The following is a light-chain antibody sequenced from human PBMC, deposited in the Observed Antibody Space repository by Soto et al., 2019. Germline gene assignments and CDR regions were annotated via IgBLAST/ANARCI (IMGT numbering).Light chain of an antibody. CDR1: QSVSSN. V-gene: IGKV3-11*01. Sequence: EIVLTQSPAALSVSPGERATLSCRASQSVSSNLAWYQQKPGQAPRLLIYGASTRATGFPARFSGSGSGTDFTLTISSLEPEDVAVYYCQERSNWPPPFGQGTRPAI. J-gene: IGKJ5*01. CDR3: QERSNWPPP. CDR2: GAS.